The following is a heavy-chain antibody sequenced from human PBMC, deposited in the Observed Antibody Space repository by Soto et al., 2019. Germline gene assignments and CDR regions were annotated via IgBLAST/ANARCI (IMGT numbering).Heavy chain of an antibody. Sequence: SETLSLTCAVYGGSFTGYYWSWIRQPPGKGLEWIGEINHSGSTNFNPSLKSRVTVSVDTSKNQFSLKLTSVTAADTAVYYCVRREAMSSPGKNNWLDPWGQGALVTVSS. CDR3: VRREAMSSPGKNNWLDP. CDR2: INHSGST. CDR1: GGSFTGYY. J-gene: IGHJ5*02. V-gene: IGHV4-34*01.